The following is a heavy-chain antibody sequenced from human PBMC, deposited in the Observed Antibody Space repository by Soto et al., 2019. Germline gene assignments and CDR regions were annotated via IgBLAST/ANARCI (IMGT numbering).Heavy chain of an antibody. CDR3: AKRGVDTFGLSY. J-gene: IGHJ4*02. CDR2: INTDGSST. CDR1: GFTFSSFW. Sequence: EEQLVESGGGLVQPGGSLRLSCAVSGFTFSSFWMHWVRQAPGEGLVWVSRINTDGSSTSYADSVKGRFTISRDNAKNTLYLQMNSLRVEDTAMYYCAKRGVDTFGLSYWGQGTLVTVFS. V-gene: IGHV3-74*01. D-gene: IGHD3-10*01.